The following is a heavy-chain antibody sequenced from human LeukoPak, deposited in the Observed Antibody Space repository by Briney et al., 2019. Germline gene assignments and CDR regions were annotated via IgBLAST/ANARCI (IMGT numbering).Heavy chain of an antibody. V-gene: IGHV3-23*01. CDR1: GFTFSTYV. Sequence: PGGSLRLSCAASGFTFSTYVMVWVRRAPEKGLEWVSSGSNTFYTDSVEGRFTISRDNSKNTLDLQMDSLRAEDTAIYYCAKENLLPAGGTLGSWGQGTLVTVSS. J-gene: IGHJ5*02. D-gene: IGHD6-13*01. CDR2: GSNT. CDR3: AKENLLPAGGTLGS.